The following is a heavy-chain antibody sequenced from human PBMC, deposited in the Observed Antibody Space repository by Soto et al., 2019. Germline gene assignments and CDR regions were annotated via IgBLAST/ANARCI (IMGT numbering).Heavy chain of an antibody. CDR1: GFTFNNYA. D-gene: IGHD6-19*01. CDR3: AKGLTVTVPGPADF. Sequence: GGSLRLSCAASGFTFNNYAMHWVHQAPGKGLEWVSGITGSGGTTYYADSVKGRFTISRDNSRDSLYLLMNSLRVEDTALYYCAKGLTVTVPGPADFWGQGTLVTVSS. CDR2: ITGSGGTT. V-gene: IGHV3-23*01. J-gene: IGHJ4*02.